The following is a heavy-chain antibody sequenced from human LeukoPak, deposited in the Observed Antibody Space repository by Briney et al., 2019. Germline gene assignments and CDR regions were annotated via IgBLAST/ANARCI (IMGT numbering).Heavy chain of an antibody. Sequence: RGGSLKISCQGSGSLFTSYWIGGVRQLPGKGLEGMGIIYPGDSDTRDSPSFQGQVTISADKSISTAYLQWSRLKASDTAMYYCARQDTAMGGLGYWGQGTLVTVSS. CDR2: IYPGDSDT. CDR3: ARQDTAMGGLGY. CDR1: GSLFTSYW. D-gene: IGHD5-18*01. J-gene: IGHJ4*02. V-gene: IGHV5-51*01.